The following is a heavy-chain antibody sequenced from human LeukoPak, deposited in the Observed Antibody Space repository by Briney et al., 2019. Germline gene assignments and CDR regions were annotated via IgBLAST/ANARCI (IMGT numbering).Heavy chain of an antibody. J-gene: IGHJ5*02. Sequence: GGSLRLSCVASGFTFSSYSMTWVRQAPGKGLEWVSSISYSTSFVYYKDSVKGRFTISRDNAKNSLYLQMISLRAEDTAVYYCARDDILTGYSNNWFDPWGQGTLVTVSS. CDR2: ISYSTSFV. V-gene: IGHV3-21*01. CDR1: GFTFSSYS. CDR3: ARDDILTGYSNNWFDP. D-gene: IGHD3-9*01.